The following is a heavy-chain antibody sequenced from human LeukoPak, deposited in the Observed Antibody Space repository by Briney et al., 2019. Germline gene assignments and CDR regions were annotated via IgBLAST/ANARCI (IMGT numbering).Heavy chain of an antibody. CDR3: ARIYSGYDL. Sequence: ASVKVSCKASGYTFSVSYIHWVRQAPGQGLEWMGWINPNNGVTNYAQKFQGRVTMTSDTSISTAYMGLRSLRSDDTAVYYCARIYSGYDLWGQGTLVTVSS. V-gene: IGHV1-2*02. CDR1: GYTFSVSY. D-gene: IGHD5-12*01. CDR2: INPNNGVT. J-gene: IGHJ5*02.